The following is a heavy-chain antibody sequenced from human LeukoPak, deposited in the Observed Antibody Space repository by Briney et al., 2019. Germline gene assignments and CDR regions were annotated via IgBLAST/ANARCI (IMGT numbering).Heavy chain of an antibody. V-gene: IGHV4-38-2*02. Sequence: PSETLSLTCTVSGYSISSGYYWGWIRQPPGKGREWIGSIYHSGSTYYNPSLKSRGTISVDTSKNQFSLKLSSVTAADPAVYYCARSDYGDLAAFDIWGQGTMVTVSS. J-gene: IGHJ3*02. CDR3: ARSDYGDLAAFDI. CDR2: IYHSGST. D-gene: IGHD4-17*01. CDR1: GYSISSGYY.